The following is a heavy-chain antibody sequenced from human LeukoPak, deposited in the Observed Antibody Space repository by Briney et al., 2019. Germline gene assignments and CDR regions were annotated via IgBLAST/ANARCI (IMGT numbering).Heavy chain of an antibody. D-gene: IGHD3-16*01. J-gene: IGHJ6*02. CDR1: GFTFSSYS. CDR2: ISGGGVTT. Sequence: PGGSLRLSCAASGFTFSSYSMNWVRQAPGKGLEWVSGISGGGVTTYYADSVKGRFTISRDNSKNTLYLQMNSLRADDTAIYHCARNQQLGGHSYYYYGMDVWGQGTTVTVSS. V-gene: IGHV3-23*01. CDR3: ARNQQLGGHSYYYYGMDV.